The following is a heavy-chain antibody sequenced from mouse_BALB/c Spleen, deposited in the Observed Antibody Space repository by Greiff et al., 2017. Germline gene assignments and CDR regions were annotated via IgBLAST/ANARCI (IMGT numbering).Heavy chain of an antibody. Sequence: EVKVVESGGGLVQPGGSMKLSCVASGFTFSNYWMNWVRQSPEKGLEWVAEIRLKSNNYATHYAESVKGRFTISRDDSKSSVYLQMNNLRAEDTGIYYCTSYYGSSFAYWGQGTLVTVSA. CDR2: IRLKSNNYAT. V-gene: IGHV6-6*02. D-gene: IGHD1-1*01. J-gene: IGHJ3*01. CDR3: TSYYGSSFAY. CDR1: GFTFSNYW.